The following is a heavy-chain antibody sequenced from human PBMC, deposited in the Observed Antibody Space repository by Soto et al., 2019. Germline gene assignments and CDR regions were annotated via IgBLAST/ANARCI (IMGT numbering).Heavy chain of an antibody. CDR2: ISYDGSNK. D-gene: IGHD3-3*01. CDR1: GFTFSSYG. V-gene: IGHV3-30*18. Sequence: QVQLVESGGGVVQPGRSLRLSCAASGFTFSSYGMHWVRQAPGKGLEWVAVISYDGSNKYYADSVKGRFTISRDNSKNTLYLLMNSLRAEDTAVYYCAKSVKRITIFGVVTNYYYYGMDVWGQGTTVTVSS. CDR3: AKSVKRITIFGVVTNYYYYGMDV. J-gene: IGHJ6*02.